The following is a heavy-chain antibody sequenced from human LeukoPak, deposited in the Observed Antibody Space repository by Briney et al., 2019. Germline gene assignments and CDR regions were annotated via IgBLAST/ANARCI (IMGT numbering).Heavy chain of an antibody. V-gene: IGHV4-39*01. CDR3: ARYWGPYDNSGAYFDY. D-gene: IGHD3-22*01. CDR1: GDSISSSSYY. Sequence: SETLSLTCTVSGDSISSSSYYWVWLRQPPGKGLEWIATIHYTGSTYYNPSLKSRVTISVDTSKNQFTLKLSSVTAADTAMYYCARYWGPYDNSGAYFDYWGQGTLVTVSS. CDR2: IHYTGST. J-gene: IGHJ4*02.